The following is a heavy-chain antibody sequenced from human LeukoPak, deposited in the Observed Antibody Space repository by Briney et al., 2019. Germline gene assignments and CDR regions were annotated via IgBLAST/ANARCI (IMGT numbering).Heavy chain of an antibody. CDR3: ARSHYDSSGYKSGMDV. D-gene: IGHD3-22*01. CDR1: GGSFSGYY. V-gene: IGHV4-34*01. CDR2: INHSGST. J-gene: IGHJ6*02. Sequence: PSETLSLTCAVYGGSFSGYYWSGMRQPPGKGREWIGGINHSGSTNYNPSLKSRVTISVDTSKNQFSLKLSSVTAADTAVYYCARSHYDSSGYKSGMDVWGQGTTVTVSS.